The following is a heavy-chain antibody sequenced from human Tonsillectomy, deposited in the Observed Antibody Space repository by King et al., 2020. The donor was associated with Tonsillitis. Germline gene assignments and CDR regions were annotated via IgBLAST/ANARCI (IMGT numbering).Heavy chain of an antibody. Sequence: VQLQQWGAKLLKPSETLSLTCAVFGGSFSGYYWTWIRQPPGKGLEWIGEINHSGNTNYNPSLKSRVTISVDTSKNQFSLKLSSVNAADTAVYYCASGIFDIWAQGTMVTVSS. CDR2: INHSGNT. CDR1: GGSFSGYY. CDR3: ASGIFDI. J-gene: IGHJ3*02. V-gene: IGHV4-34*01.